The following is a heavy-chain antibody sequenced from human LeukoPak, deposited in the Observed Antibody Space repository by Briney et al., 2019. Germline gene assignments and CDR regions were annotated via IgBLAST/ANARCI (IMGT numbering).Heavy chain of an antibody. D-gene: IGHD6-25*01. CDR3: AKYIPASGLTFVD. V-gene: IGHV3-23*01. Sequence: GGSLRLSCAASGFTFSSYLMTWVRLTPGKGPEWVSSISGGGVTTYYADSVKGRFTIPRDNSKNTLYLQMNSLRAEDTAVYYCAKYIPASGLTFVDWGQGTLVTVSS. CDR2: ISGGGVTT. CDR1: GFTFSSYL. J-gene: IGHJ4*02.